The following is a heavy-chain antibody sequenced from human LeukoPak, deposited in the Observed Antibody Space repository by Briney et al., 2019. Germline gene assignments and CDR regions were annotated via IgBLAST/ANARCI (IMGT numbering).Heavy chain of an antibody. D-gene: IGHD3-3*02. CDR3: ARDRISRTDY. CDR1: GFTFDDYA. J-gene: IGHJ4*02. V-gene: IGHV3-9*01. CDR2: ISWNSGSI. Sequence: GGSLRLSCAASGFTFDDYAMHWVRQAPGKGPEWVSGISWNSGSIGYADSVKGRFTISRDNAKNTLYLQMNSLRAEDTAVYYCARDRISRTDYWGQGTLVTVSS.